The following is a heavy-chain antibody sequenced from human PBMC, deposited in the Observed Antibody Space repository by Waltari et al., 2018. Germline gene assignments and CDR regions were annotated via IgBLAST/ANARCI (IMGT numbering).Heavy chain of an antibody. CDR3: ARDMRGAYLFPAPFDF. J-gene: IGHJ4*02. Sequence: QLQLQESGPGLVKPSETLSLTCTVSGGSISSSSYYWGWIRQPPGKGLEWIGSIYYSGSTYYNPSLKSRVTISVDTSKNQFSLKLSSVTAADTAVYYCARDMRGAYLFPAPFDFWGQGTLVIVSS. D-gene: IGHD3-16*01. CDR1: GGSISSSSYY. V-gene: IGHV4-39*02. CDR2: IYYSGST.